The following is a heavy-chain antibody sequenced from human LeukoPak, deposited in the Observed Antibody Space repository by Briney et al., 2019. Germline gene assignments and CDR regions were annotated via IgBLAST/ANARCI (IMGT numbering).Heavy chain of an antibody. CDR1: GFIFSTSW. D-gene: IGHD6-13*01. CDR3: ARIGSIGAAAPFDY. J-gene: IGHJ4*02. V-gene: IGHV3-7*05. Sequence: PGGSLRLSCAASGFIFSTSWMSWVRQAPGKGLEWVANIKQDGSEKYYVDSVKGRFTISRGNAKKSLFLQINILRAEDTAVYYCARIGSIGAAAPFDYWGQGTLVTVSS. CDR2: IKQDGSEK.